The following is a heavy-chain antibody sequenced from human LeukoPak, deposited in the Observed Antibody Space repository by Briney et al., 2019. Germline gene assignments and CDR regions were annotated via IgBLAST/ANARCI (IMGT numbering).Heavy chain of an antibody. J-gene: IGHJ3*02. CDR2: IYYSGST. CDR3: AKYPPHDYGGPPYFDI. V-gene: IGHV4-59*01. D-gene: IGHD4-23*01. CDR1: GGSISSYY. Sequence: SETLSLTCTVSGGSISSYYWSWIRQPPGKGLEWIGYIYYSGSTNYNPSLKSRVTISVDTSKNQFSLKLSSVTAADTAVYYCAKYPPHDYGGPPYFDIWGQGTMVTVSS.